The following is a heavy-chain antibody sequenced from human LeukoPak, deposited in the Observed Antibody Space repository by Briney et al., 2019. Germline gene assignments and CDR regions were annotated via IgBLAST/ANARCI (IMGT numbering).Heavy chain of an antibody. Sequence: SGGSLRLSCAASGFTFSSYGMSWVRQAPEKGLEWVSGISGSGGSTYYADSVKGRFTISRDNSKNTLYLQMNSLRAEDTAVYYCAKALGYSYGYWDYWGQGTLVTVSS. D-gene: IGHD5-18*01. CDR2: ISGSGGST. CDR1: GFTFSSYG. CDR3: AKALGYSYGYWDY. J-gene: IGHJ4*02. V-gene: IGHV3-23*01.